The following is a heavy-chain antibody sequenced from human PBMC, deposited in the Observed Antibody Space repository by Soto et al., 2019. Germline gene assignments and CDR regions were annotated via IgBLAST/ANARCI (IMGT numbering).Heavy chain of an antibody. Sequence: EVQLVESGGGLVKPGGSLRLSCAASGFRFKSYSMNWVRQAPGKGLEWVSSITGGSDYIYYTDSVKGRFTISRDNAKSSLYLQMNGLQVEDTAVYYCARELSMQLPLDYWGQGTLVTVSS. CDR1: GFRFKSYS. CDR3: ARELSMQLPLDY. CDR2: ITGGSDYI. J-gene: IGHJ4*02. V-gene: IGHV3-21*01. D-gene: IGHD2-8*01.